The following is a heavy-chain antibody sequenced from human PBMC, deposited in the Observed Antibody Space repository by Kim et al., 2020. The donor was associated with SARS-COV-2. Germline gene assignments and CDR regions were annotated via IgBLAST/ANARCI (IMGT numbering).Heavy chain of an antibody. CDR3: ARGREDSSACYIDY. J-gene: IGHJ4*02. Sequence: GGSLRLSCAASGFSFSDYSMSWVRQAPGKGLEWISYINSGSGTIHYADSVKGRLTISRNNAQKSVYLQVHSLRDEDTAVYYCARGREDSSACYIDYWGQG. V-gene: IGHV3-48*02. CDR1: GFSFSDYS. CDR2: INSGSGTI. D-gene: IGHD6-19*01.